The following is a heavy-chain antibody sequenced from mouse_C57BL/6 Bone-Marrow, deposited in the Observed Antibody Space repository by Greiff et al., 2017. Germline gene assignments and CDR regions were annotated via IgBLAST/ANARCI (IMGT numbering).Heavy chain of an antibody. D-gene: IGHD1-1*01. CDR3: TRSLSEYGSND. CDR1: GFNIKDYY. CDR2: IDPEDGET. Sequence: VQLQQSGAELVKPGASVKLSCTASGFNIKDYYIHWVKQRTEQGLEWIGRIDPEDGETTYAPKFQAKAPITEARASNPAYLQLSSLTSEDTAVYYCTRSLSEYGSNDWGQGTTLTVSS. J-gene: IGHJ2*01. V-gene: IGHV14-2*01.